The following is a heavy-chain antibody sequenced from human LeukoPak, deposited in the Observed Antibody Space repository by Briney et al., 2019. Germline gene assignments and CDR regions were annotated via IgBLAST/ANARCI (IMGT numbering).Heavy chain of an antibody. CDR2: INSNGGST. V-gene: IGHV3-64*01. Sequence: GGSLRLSCAASGFAFSNYALHWVRQAPGKGLEYVSGINSNGGSTYYANSVKGRFTVSRDNSKNTLYLQMGSLRAEDTAVYYCAKPPKEYQLLLVDYWGQGTLVTVSS. CDR3: AKPPKEYQLLLVDY. D-gene: IGHD2-2*01. CDR1: GFAFSNYA. J-gene: IGHJ4*02.